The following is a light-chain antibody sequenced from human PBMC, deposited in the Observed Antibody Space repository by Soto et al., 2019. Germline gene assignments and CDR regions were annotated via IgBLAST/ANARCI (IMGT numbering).Light chain of an antibody. CDR3: QQSYSTPYT. CDR1: QRITTY. J-gene: IGKJ2*01. V-gene: IGKV1-39*01. CDR2: TAA. Sequence: IPMTQSPSSLSASVGDRVTITCRASQRITTYLNWYQQKPGKAPKLLISTAATLRGGVPSRFSGSRSGTDFTLTMTTLQPEDFATFFWQQSYSTPYTFGQRTKLESK.